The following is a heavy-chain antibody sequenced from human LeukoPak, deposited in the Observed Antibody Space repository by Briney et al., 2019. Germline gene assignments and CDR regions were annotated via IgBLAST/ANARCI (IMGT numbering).Heavy chain of an antibody. D-gene: IGHD2-2*01. CDR2: ISYDGSNK. Sequence: GGSLRLSCAASGFTFSSYAMHWVRQAPGKGLGWVAVISYDGSNKYYADSVKGRFTISRDNSKNTLYLQMNSLRAEDTAVYYCARDNVIVVVPAAFDAFDIWGQGTMVTVSS. CDR3: ARDNVIVVVPAAFDAFDI. V-gene: IGHV3-30-3*01. CDR1: GFTFSSYA. J-gene: IGHJ3*02.